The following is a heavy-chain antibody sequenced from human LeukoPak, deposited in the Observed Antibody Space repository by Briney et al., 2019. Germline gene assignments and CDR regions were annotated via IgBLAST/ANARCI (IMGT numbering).Heavy chain of an antibody. J-gene: IGHJ3*02. D-gene: IGHD6-13*01. V-gene: IGHV4-59*08. CDR3: ARHEAAAGTGDAFDI. CDR1: GGSISSYY. CDR2: IYYSGSS. Sequence: SETLSLTCTVSGGSISSYYWSWIRQPPGKGLEWIGFIYYSGSSNYNPSLKSRVTISLDTSKNQFSLKLSSVTAADTAVYYCARHEAAAGTGDAFDIWGQGTMVTISS.